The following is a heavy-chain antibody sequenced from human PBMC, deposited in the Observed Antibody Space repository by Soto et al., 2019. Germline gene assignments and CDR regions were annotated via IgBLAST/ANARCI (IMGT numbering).Heavy chain of an antibody. CDR3: ARLEGLATISYDF. CDR2: IYYRGNA. D-gene: IGHD3-9*01. J-gene: IGHJ4*02. Sequence: PSETLSLTCSVSDDSINSDKYYWGWIRQPPGKGLEWIGSIYYRGNAYYNPSLQTRVTISLDKSKSQFSLKLNSVTAADSAVYFCARLEGLATISYDFWGPGALVTVSS. V-gene: IGHV4-39*01. CDR1: DDSINSDKYY.